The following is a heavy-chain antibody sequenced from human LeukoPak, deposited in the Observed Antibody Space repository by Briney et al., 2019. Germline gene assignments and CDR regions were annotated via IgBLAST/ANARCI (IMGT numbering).Heavy chain of an antibody. J-gene: IGHJ5*02. CDR2: ISRSGSTI. V-gene: IGHV3-48*01. CDR1: GFSFSTYS. CDR3: ARDIPPDP. D-gene: IGHD2-2*02. Sequence: PGGSLRLSCAASGFSFSTYSMNWVRQGPGKGLEWISYISRSGSTIYYADSVKGRFTISRDNAKNSLFLQMNSLRAEDTAVYYCARDIPPDPWGQGTLVTVSS.